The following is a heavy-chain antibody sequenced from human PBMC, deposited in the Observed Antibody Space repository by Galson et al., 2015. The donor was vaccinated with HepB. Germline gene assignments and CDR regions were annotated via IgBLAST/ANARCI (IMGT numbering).Heavy chain of an antibody. CDR3: AKTRRESAIPDAFEI. J-gene: IGHJ3*02. D-gene: IGHD2-21*01. CDR1: GFTFSSYA. V-gene: IGHV3-23*01. Sequence: SLRLSCAASGFTFSSYAMSWVRQAPGKGLEWVPDISGSGGTTYAADSVKGRFTISRDDSKNTLYLQMNSLRVEDTAVYYCAKTRRESAIPDAFEIWGQGTMATVPS. CDR2: ISGSGGTT.